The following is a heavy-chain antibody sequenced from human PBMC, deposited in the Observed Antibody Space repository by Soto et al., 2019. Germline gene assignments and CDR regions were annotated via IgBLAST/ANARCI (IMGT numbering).Heavy chain of an antibody. V-gene: IGHV4-59*01. D-gene: IGHD3-3*01. CDR1: AGSMSPYY. J-gene: IGHJ5*02. Sequence: SETLSLPWTVSAGSMSPYYSSWIRQPPGKGLEWIGYIYYSGSTNYNPSLKSRVTISVDTPKNQFSLKLSSVTAADTAAYYCARSVSFYRSAEHPDWYAPPSQRTLVIGSS. CDR3: ARSVSFYRSAEHPDWYAP. CDR2: IYYSGST.